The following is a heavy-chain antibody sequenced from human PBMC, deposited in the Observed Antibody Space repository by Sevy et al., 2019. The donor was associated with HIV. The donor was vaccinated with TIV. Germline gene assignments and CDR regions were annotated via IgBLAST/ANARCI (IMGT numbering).Heavy chain of an antibody. CDR3: ARDLLVTSDYYYYGMDV. Sequence: ETLSLTCTVSGVSISSYYWSWIRQPPGKGLEWIGYIYYSGSTNYNPSLKSRVTISVDTSKNQFSLKLSSVTAADTAVYYCARDLLVTSDYYYYGMDVWGQGTTVTVSS. CDR2: IYYSGST. V-gene: IGHV4-59*13. CDR1: GVSISSYY. D-gene: IGHD3-9*01. J-gene: IGHJ6*02.